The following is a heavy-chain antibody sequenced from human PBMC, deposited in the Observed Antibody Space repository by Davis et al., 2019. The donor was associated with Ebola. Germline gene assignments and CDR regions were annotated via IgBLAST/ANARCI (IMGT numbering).Heavy chain of an antibody. CDR2: ISYDGSNK. V-gene: IGHV3-30*03. CDR1: EFTFSNYG. D-gene: IGHD4-11*01. CDR3: ARATGQDY. Sequence: GESLKISCAASEFTFSNYGMHWVRQAPGKGLEWVAVISYDGSNKYYADSVKGRFTISRDNSKNTLYLQMNSPRAEDTAVYYCARATGQDYWGQGTLVTVSS. J-gene: IGHJ4*02.